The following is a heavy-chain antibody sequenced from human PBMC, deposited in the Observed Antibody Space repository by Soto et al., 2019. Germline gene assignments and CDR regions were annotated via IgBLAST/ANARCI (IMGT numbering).Heavy chain of an antibody. CDR2: IHHSGHT. CDR1: GDSTSSSHW. V-gene: IGHV4-4*02. D-gene: IGHD3-22*01. CDR3: ARASPVDYDSRGSDY. Sequence: PSETLSLTCAVSGDSTSSSHWWTWVRQPPEKELEWIRGIHHSGHTNYNPSLNGRGAISVDKSKRQFSVRVSSVTAADTAVYYCARASPVDYDSRGSDYWGQGTLVTVSS. J-gene: IGHJ4*02.